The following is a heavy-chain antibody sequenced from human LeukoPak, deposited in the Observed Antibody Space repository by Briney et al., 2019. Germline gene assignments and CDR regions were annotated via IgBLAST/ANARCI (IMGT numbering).Heavy chain of an antibody. CDR3: ARGDCSTNSCSFDY. V-gene: IGHV4-59*12. CDR2: IYYSGST. Sequence: PSETLSLTCTVSGGSISSYYWSWIRQPPGKGLEWIGYIYYSGSTNYNPSLKSRVTMSVDTSKNQFSLKLSSVTAADTAVYYCARGDCSTNSCSFDYWGQGTLVTVSS. J-gene: IGHJ4*02. CDR1: GGSISSYY. D-gene: IGHD2-2*01.